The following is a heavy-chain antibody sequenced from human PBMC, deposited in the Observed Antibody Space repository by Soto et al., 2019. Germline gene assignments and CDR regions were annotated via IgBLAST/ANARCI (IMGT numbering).Heavy chain of an antibody. CDR2: IYYSENT. J-gene: IGHJ6*02. D-gene: IGHD6-13*01. CDR1: GGSISSDSYY. Sequence: SETLSLTCTVSGGSISSDSYYWSWIRQPPGKGLEWIGYIYYSENTYSNPSLKSRVTISVDTSKNQFSLKLSSVTAADTAVYYCARHAAAAPDYYYYGMDVRGQGTTVTVSS. CDR3: ARHAAAAPDYYYYGMDV. V-gene: IGHV4-39*01.